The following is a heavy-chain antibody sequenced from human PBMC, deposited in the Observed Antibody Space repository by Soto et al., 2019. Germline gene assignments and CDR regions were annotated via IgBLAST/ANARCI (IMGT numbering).Heavy chain of an antibody. V-gene: IGHV3-21*01. Sequence: EVQLVESGGGLVKPGGSLRLSCAASGFTFSSYSMNWVRQAPGKGLEWVSSISRSSSYIYYADSVKGRFTISRDNAKNSLYLQMNSLRAEDTAVYYCARNRQDDSSDYYYGMDVWGQGTTVTVSS. CDR1: GFTFSSYS. CDR2: ISRSSSYI. CDR3: ARNRQDDSSDYYYGMDV. J-gene: IGHJ6*02. D-gene: IGHD6-6*01.